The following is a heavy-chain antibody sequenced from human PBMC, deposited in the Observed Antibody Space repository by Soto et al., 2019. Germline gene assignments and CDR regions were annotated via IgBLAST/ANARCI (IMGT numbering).Heavy chain of an antibody. CDR3: ARDXPTISYGAYYYYYGMDV. Sequence: SVKVSCKASGGTFSSYAISWVRQAPGQGLEWMGGIIPIFGTANYAQKFQGRVTITADESTSTAYMELSSLRSEDTAVYYCARDXPTISYGAYYYYYGMDVWGQGTTVTVSS. J-gene: IGHJ6*02. CDR2: IIPIFGTA. D-gene: IGHD5-18*01. V-gene: IGHV1-69*13. CDR1: GGTFSSYA.